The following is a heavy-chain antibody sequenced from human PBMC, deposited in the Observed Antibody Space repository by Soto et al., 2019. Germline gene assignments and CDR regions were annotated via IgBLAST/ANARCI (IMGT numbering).Heavy chain of an antibody. CDR1: GFTFSSYW. CDR2: IKQDGSEK. D-gene: IGHD3-10*01. J-gene: IGHJ4*02. V-gene: IGHV3-7*01. Sequence: GGSLRLSCAASGFTFSSYWMSWVRQAPGKGLEWVANIKQDGSEKYYVDSVKGRFTISRDNAKNSLYLQMNSLRAEDTAVYYCARDSPSLLWFGEFYFDYWGQGTLVTVSS. CDR3: ARDSPSLLWFGEFYFDY.